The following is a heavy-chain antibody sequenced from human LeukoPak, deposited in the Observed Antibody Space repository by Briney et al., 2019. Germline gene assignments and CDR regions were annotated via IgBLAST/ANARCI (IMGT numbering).Heavy chain of an antibody. CDR1: GGSISSSSYY. D-gene: IGHD5-12*01. V-gene: IGHV4-39*07. CDR3: ARTTEGYAQGPGYYYYYYMDV. J-gene: IGHJ6*03. CDR2: IYYSGST. Sequence: SETLSLTCTVSGGSISSSSYYWGWIRQPPGKGLEWIGSIYYSGSTYYNPSLKSRVTISVDTSKNQFSLKLRSVTAADTAVFYCARTTEGYAQGPGYYYYYYMDVWGKGTTVTISS.